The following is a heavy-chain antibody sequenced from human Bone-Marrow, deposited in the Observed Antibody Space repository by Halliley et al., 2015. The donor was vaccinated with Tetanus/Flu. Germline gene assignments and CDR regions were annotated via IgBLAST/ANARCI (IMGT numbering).Heavy chain of an antibody. CDR1: GGTFNNHA. V-gene: IGHV1-69*06. CDR2: IIPMFATA. D-gene: IGHD6-6*01. CDR3: ATGRGYGSSFYFDS. J-gene: IGHJ4*02. Sequence: QLVQSGAEVKKPGSSVKVSCKASGGTFNNHAINWVRQAPGQGLEWMGGIIPMFATASYAQNFQGRVTITADKSTRTVYMGLSSLRSGDTAVYYCATGRGYGSSFYFDSWGQGTLLTVSS.